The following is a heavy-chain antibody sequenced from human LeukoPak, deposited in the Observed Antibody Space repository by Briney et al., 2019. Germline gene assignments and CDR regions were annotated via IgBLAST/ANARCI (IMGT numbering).Heavy chain of an antibody. CDR1: GFTFSSYS. CDR2: ISSSSSYI. J-gene: IGHJ4*02. Sequence: PGVSLRLSCAASGFTFSSYSMNWVRQAPGKGLEWVSSISSSSSYIYYADSVKGRFTISRDNAKNSLYLQMNSLRAKDTAVYYCARGWDYDSSGYPSVFDYWGQGTLVTVSS. CDR3: ARGWDYDSSGYPSVFDY. V-gene: IGHV3-21*01. D-gene: IGHD3-22*01.